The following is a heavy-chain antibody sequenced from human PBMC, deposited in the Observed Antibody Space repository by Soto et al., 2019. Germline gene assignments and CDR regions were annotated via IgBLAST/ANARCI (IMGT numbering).Heavy chain of an antibody. J-gene: IGHJ3*02. CDR3: TIGSWSGEVFDI. CDR1: GGTFNTSS. V-gene: IGHV1-69*02. CDR2: IIPMLGVR. D-gene: IGHD2-21*01. Sequence: QVQLVQSGAEVKKPGSSVKVSCKDSGGTFNTSSMFWVRQAPGQGLEWMGRIIPMLGVRNYAKRFQDRVTITADKSTATVHMELSSLRSEDTALYYCTIGSWSGEVFDIWGQGTMVTVSS.